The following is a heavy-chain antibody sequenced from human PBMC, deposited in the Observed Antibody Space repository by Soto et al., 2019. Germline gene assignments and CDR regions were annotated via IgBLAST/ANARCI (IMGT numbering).Heavy chain of an antibody. V-gene: IGHV3-23*01. Sequence: GGSLRLSCAASGFTFSSYAMSWVRQAPGKGLEWVSSISGGGGATYYADSVKGRFTISRDNSKSTLYLQMNSLRAEGTAIYYCAKGGYTYGFLFHFWGQGTLVTVSS. CDR3: AKGGYTYGFLFHF. CDR1: GFTFSSYA. D-gene: IGHD5-18*01. J-gene: IGHJ4*02. CDR2: ISGGGGAT.